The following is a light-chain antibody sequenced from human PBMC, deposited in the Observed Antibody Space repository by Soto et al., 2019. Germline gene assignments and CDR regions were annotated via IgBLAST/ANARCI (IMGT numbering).Light chain of an antibody. J-gene: IGKJ1*01. CDR1: HSVGTK. CDR2: DAS. V-gene: IGKV3-15*01. Sequence: EMGITQSPATLSVSPGETATLSCRASHSVGTKLAWYQQRPGQAPRLLISDASTRPTSISARFSGSGSVTQFTLTITSLQSEDIALYYCHQSSNWPQPFGQGTKVDMK. CDR3: HQSSNWPQP.